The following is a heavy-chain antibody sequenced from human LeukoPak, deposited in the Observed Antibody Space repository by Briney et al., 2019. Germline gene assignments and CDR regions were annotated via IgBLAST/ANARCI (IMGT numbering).Heavy chain of an antibody. CDR1: GGSISSSNW. V-gene: IGHV4-4*02. D-gene: IGHD6-19*01. J-gene: IGHJ5*02. Sequence: SGTLSLTCAVSGGSISSSNWWSWVRQPPGKGLEWIGEIYHSGSTNYNLSLKSRVTISVDKSKNQFSLKLSSVTAADTAVYYCAKEPGYSSGSNWFDPWGQGTLVTVSS. CDR3: AKEPGYSSGSNWFDP. CDR2: IYHSGST.